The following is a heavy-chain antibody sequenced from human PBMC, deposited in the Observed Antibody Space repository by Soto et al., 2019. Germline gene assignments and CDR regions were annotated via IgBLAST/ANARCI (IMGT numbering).Heavy chain of an antibody. D-gene: IGHD3-10*01. CDR2: IKQDGSEK. Sequence: EVQLVESGGGLVQPGGSLRLSCAASGFTFTDYWMSWVRQAPGKGLEWVANIKQDGSEKFYVDSVKGRFTISRDNAKNSLSLQMNSLRAEDTAVYYCARDVFRFDGLLRGQGTLVTVSS. CDR1: GFTFTDYW. J-gene: IGHJ4*02. CDR3: ARDVFRFDGLL. V-gene: IGHV3-7*01.